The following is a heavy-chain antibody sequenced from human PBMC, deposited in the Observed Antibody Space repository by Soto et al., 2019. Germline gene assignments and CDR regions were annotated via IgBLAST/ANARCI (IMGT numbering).Heavy chain of an antibody. J-gene: IGHJ6*02. Sequence: QVPLVQSGAEVKKPGASVKVSCKTSGYTFTNYAMHWVRQAPGQRLEWMGWINAGNGNTKYSQKFQGRVTITRDTSASTSNMDMGSLTSVDTSVYDWATDIAAAFLGYYYYGMAVWGEGTTDTVFS. CDR1: GYTFTNYA. CDR3: ATDIAAAFLGYYYYGMAV. CDR2: INAGNGNT. V-gene: IGHV1-3*01. D-gene: IGHD6-13*01.